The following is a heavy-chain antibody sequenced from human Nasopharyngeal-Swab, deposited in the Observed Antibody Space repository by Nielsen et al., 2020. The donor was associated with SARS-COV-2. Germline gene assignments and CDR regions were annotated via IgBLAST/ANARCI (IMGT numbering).Heavy chain of an antibody. Sequence: RGSLRLSCAASGFTFSNAWMSWVRQAPGKGLEWVGRIKSKTDGGTTDYAAPVKGRFTISRDDSKNTLYLQMNSLKTEDTAVYYCTTDSSGYYAASYYYYGMDVWGQGTTVTVSS. CDR3: TTDSSGYYAASYYYYGMDV. D-gene: IGHD3-22*01. V-gene: IGHV3-15*01. J-gene: IGHJ6*02. CDR1: GFTFSNAW. CDR2: IKSKTDGGTT.